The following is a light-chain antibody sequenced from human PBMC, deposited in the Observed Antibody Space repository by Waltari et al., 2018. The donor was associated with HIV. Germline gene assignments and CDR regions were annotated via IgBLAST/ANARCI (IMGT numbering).Light chain of an antibody. CDR1: RSHIASNT. V-gene: IGLV1-44*01. Sequence: QSVLTQPPSASGPPGQRVTVPCSGSRSHIASNTAISYQHLPGTAPKLLIYSNNQRPSGIPDRFSGSKSGTSASLAISGLQSEDEADYYCAAWDDNMNGWVFGGGTKLTVL. CDR3: AAWDDNMNGWV. CDR2: SNN. J-gene: IGLJ3*02.